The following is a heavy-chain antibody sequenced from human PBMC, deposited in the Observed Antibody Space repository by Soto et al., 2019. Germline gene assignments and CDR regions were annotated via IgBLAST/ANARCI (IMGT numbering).Heavy chain of an antibody. CDR1: GFTVSSFG. V-gene: IGHV3-64D*06. CDR3: VKDMGQAAVGIRYPYGLDV. D-gene: IGHD6-13*01. J-gene: IGHJ6*02. Sequence: GGSLRLSCSGSGFTVSSFGMHWARQAPGKGLEHVSTLSSNGIGTYYADSVKGRFTFSRDTSKNTLYLQMSSLRTEDTAVYYCVKDMGQAAVGIRYPYGLDVWGLGTTVTVSS. CDR2: LSSNGIGT.